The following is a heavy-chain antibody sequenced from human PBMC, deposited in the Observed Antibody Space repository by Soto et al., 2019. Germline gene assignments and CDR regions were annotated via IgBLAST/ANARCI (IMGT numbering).Heavy chain of an antibody. CDR2: IVPMFGTA. D-gene: IGHD3-22*01. J-gene: IGHJ4*02. CDR3: ARGVYYDSRGYYFFF. CDR1: GGTFSRYA. Sequence: QVQLVQSGAEVKKPGSSVKVSCKASGGTFSRYALSWVRQAPGQGPEWMGGIVPMFGTANYAQKFQGRVTITADESTSTAYMQLRSLRSEDTAVYSCARGVYYDSRGYYFFFWGQGTLVTVSS. V-gene: IGHV1-69*01.